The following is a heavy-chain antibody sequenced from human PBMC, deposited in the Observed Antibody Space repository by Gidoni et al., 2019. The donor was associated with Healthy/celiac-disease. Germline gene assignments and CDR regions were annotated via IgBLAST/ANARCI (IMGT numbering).Heavy chain of an antibody. J-gene: IGHJ4*02. V-gene: IGHV1-2*02. Sequence: QVQLVQYGAEVKKPGASVKVTCKASGYTFTGYYMHWVRQAPGQGLEWMGWINPNSGSTKYAQKFQGRVTMTRDTSISTAYMELSRLRSDDTAVYYCARDYSSGWSQLFDYWGQGTLVTVSS. CDR1: GYTFTGYY. CDR2: INPNSGST. CDR3: ARDYSSGWSQLFDY. D-gene: IGHD6-19*01.